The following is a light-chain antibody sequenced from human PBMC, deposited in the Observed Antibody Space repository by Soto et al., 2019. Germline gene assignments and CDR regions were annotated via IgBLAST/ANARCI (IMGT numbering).Light chain of an antibody. V-gene: IGKV1D-12*01. CDR1: QYISFW. J-gene: IGKJ3*01. CDR3: QQGRTSPFS. Sequence: DIQMTQSPSFLFASLGDRVTLPCRASQYISFWLAWYQQRLGEAPRLLIFSASTLKNGVPARFSGSGSGTDFTLTISGLQPEDVATYYCQQGRTSPFSFGPGTKV. CDR2: SAS.